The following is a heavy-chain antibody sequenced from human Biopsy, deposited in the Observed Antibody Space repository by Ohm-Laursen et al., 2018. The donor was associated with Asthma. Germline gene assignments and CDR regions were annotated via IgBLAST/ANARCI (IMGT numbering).Heavy chain of an antibody. D-gene: IGHD3-3*01. CDR2: ISYDGSNK. CDR3: ASQSSGPDFWSGYYYFDC. J-gene: IGHJ4*02. Sequence: SLRLSCAASGFTFSSYGMHWVRQAPGKGLEWVAVISYDGSNKYYADSVKGRFTISRDNSKNTLYLQMNSLRAEDTAVYYCASQSSGPDFWSGYYYFDCWGQGTLATVSS. CDR1: GFTFSSYG. V-gene: IGHV3-30*03.